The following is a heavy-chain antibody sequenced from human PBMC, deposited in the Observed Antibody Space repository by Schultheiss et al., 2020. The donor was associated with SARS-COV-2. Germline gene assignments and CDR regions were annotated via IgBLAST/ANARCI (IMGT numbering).Heavy chain of an antibody. CDR3: ACGWVRFGEQPYGMDV. J-gene: IGHJ6*02. CDR1: GGSIASYY. CDR2: LSYSGIT. Sequence: ESLKISCTVSGGSIASYYWTWIRQSPGKGLEWIGSLSYSGITNYNPSLKSRVTTSVDTSKNQFSLKLSSVTAADTAIYYCACGWVRFGEQPYGMDVWGQGTAVTVSS. D-gene: IGHD3-10*01. V-gene: IGHV4-59*01.